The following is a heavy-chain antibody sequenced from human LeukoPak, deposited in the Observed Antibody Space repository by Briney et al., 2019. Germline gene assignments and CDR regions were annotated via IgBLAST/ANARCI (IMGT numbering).Heavy chain of an antibody. D-gene: IGHD2-2*01. CDR3: ARADIVVVPAATDGGGGMDV. CDR1: GDSFSGYY. CDR2: INHSGST. J-gene: IGHJ6*04. Sequence: WETLSLTCTVYGDSFSGYYWSWLRQPPGKGLEWIGEINHSGSTNYNPSLKSRVTISVDTSKNQFSLQLSSVTAADTAVYYCARADIVVVPAATDGGGGMDVWGKGTTVTVSS. V-gene: IGHV4-34*01.